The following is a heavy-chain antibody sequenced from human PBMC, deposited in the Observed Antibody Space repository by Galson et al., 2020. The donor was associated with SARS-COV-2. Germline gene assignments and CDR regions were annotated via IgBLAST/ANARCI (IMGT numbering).Heavy chain of an antibody. J-gene: IGHJ6*02. Sequence: ASETLSLTCTVSGDSITYYYWSWIRQPAGKGLEWIGRTYTSESTNYNPSLKSRVTMSVDTSKNQFSLKLSSVTAADTAVYYCARRAAAGILYYYGMDVWGQGTTVTVSS. CDR1: GDSITYYY. CDR2: TYTSEST. V-gene: IGHV4-4*07. D-gene: IGHD6-13*01. CDR3: ARRAAAGILYYYGMDV.